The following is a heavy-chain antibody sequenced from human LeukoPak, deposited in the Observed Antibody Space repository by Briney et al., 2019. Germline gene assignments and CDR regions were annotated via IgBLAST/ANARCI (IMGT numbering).Heavy chain of an antibody. V-gene: IGHV3-23*01. CDR3: AKAWDTRDDGYYFDY. J-gene: IGHJ4*02. CDR2: ISGSGGST. Sequence: PGGSLRLSCAASGFTFSSYAMSWVRQAPGKGLEWVSAISGSGGSTYYADSVRGRFTISRDNSKNTLYLQMNSLRAEDTAVYYCAKAWDTRDDGYYFDYWGQGTLVTVSS. CDR1: GFTFSSYA. D-gene: IGHD5-18*01.